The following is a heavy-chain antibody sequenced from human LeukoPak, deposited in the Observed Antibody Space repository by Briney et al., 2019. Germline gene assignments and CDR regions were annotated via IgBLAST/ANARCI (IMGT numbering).Heavy chain of an antibody. CDR2: IIPIFGTA. Sequence: ASVKVSCKASGGTFSSYAISWVRQAPGQGLEWMGGIIPIFGTANYAQKFQGRVTITTDESTSTAYMELSSLRSEDTAVYYCARGAARYDFDAFDIRGQGTMVTVYS. CDR1: GGTFSSYA. CDR3: ARGAARYDFDAFDI. J-gene: IGHJ3*02. V-gene: IGHV1-69*05. D-gene: IGHD6-6*01.